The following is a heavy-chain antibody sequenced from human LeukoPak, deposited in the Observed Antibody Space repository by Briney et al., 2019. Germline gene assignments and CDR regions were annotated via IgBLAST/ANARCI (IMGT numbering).Heavy chain of an antibody. CDR2: IWYDGSNT. CDR1: GFTFSSYG. V-gene: IGHV3-33*01. D-gene: IGHD6-13*01. J-gene: IGHJ4*02. CDR3: ARGDSSSWYYFDY. Sequence: GGSLRLSCAASGFTFSSYGIHWVRQAPGKGLEWVAVIWYDGSNTYYADSVKGRFTISRDNSKNTLYLQMNTLRAEDTAVYYCARGDSSSWYYFDYWGQGTLVTVSS.